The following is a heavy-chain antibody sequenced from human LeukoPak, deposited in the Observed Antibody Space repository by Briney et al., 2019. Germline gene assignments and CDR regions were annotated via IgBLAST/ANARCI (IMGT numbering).Heavy chain of an antibody. D-gene: IGHD6-19*01. Sequence: GGSLRLSCAASGFTFSSYAMSWVRQAPGKGLVWVSRINSDGSSTNYADSVKGRFTISRDNAKNTLYLQMNSLRAEDTAVYYCTREWSTYITGWYYFDYWGQETLVTVSS. J-gene: IGHJ4*02. CDR1: GFTFSSYA. CDR3: TREWSTYITGWYYFDY. V-gene: IGHV3-74*01. CDR2: INSDGSST.